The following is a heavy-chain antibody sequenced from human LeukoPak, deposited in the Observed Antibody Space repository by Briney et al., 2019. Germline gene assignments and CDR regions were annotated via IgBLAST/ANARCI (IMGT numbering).Heavy chain of an antibody. Sequence: TGGSLRLSCAASGFTVSSNYMSWVRQAPGKGLEWVSVIYSGGSTYYADSVKGRFTISRDNSKNTLYLQMNSLRAEDTAVYYCARMFTNDAFDIWGQGTMVTVSS. D-gene: IGHD3-10*02. CDR3: ARMFTNDAFDI. CDR1: GFTVSSNY. J-gene: IGHJ3*02. CDR2: IYSGGST. V-gene: IGHV3-66*01.